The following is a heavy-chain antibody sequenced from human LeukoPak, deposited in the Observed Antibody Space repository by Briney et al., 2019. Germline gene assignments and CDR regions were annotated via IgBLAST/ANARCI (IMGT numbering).Heavy chain of an antibody. CDR1: GFTFSDYY. J-gene: IGHJ6*02. CDR3: AREFVDTLTYYYGMDV. CDR2: ISSSGSTI. Sequence: PGGSLRLSCAASGFTFSDYYMRWIRQAPGKGLEWVSYISSSGSTIYYADSVKGRFTISRDNAENSVYLQMNSLRAEDTAVYYCAREFVDTLTYYYGMDVWGQGTMVTVSS. D-gene: IGHD5-18*01. V-gene: IGHV3-11*01.